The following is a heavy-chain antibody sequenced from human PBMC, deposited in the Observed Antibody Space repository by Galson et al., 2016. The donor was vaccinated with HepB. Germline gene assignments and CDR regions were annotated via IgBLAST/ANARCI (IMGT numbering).Heavy chain of an antibody. Sequence: SLRLSCAVSGFTFSSYSMDWVRQAPGKGLGWVSYITSSSSTIYYADSVKGRFTISRDNAKNSLYLQMNSLRDEDTAVYYCARESYYGGNSLDQYYFDYWGQGTLVTVSS. D-gene: IGHD4-23*01. CDR3: ARESYYGGNSLDQYYFDY. CDR2: ITSSSSTI. V-gene: IGHV3-48*02. CDR1: GFTFSSYS. J-gene: IGHJ4*02.